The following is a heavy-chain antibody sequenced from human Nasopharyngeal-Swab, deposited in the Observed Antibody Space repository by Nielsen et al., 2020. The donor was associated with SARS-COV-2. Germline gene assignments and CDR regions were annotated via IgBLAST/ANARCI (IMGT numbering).Heavy chain of an antibody. J-gene: IGHJ3*02. CDR2: IRSKTYGGAP. D-gene: IGHD1-26*01. V-gene: IGHV3-49*01. CDR3: ARSVGSFYGQGAFDI. Sequence: GESLKISCTTSGFTYGDYAMRWFRQAPGKGLEWVGFIRSKTYGGAPEYAASVKGRFTISRDGAERIAYLQMNSLETEDTGVYYCARSVGSFYGQGAFDIWGQGTMVTVSS. CDR1: GFTYGDYA.